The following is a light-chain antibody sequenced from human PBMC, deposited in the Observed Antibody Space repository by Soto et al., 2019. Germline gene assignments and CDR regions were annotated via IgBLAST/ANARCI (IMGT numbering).Light chain of an antibody. CDR2: DAS. Sequence: AIQLTQSPSSLSASVGDRVTITCRASQGISSAFAWYQQKPGKAPKLLIYDASSLESGVPSRFSGSGSGTDFTLTISRLQPEDFATYYCQQFNSYPRTFGQGTKLEIK. J-gene: IGKJ1*01. CDR3: QQFNSYPRT. CDR1: QGISSA. V-gene: IGKV1-13*02.